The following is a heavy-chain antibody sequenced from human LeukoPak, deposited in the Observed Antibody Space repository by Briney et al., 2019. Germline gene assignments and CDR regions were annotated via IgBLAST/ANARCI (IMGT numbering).Heavy chain of an antibody. J-gene: IGHJ4*02. CDR3: VRGGSTPDY. V-gene: IGHV3-33*08. Sequence: RSLRLSCAASGFTFSSYGMHWVRQAPGKGLEWVAVIWYGGSNKYYADSVKGRFTISRDNSKNTLYPQMNSLRAEDTAVYYCVRGGSTPDYWGQGTLVTVSS. D-gene: IGHD2-2*01. CDR1: GFTFSSYG. CDR2: IWYGGSNK.